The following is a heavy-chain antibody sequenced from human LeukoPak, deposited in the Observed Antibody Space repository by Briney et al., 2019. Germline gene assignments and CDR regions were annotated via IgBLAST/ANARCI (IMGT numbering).Heavy chain of an antibody. J-gene: IGHJ4*02. CDR2: IRGSSATI. V-gene: IGHV3-48*01. CDR1: GSILGDHD. Sequence: PGGSLRLSCVGSGSILGDHDMDWVRQTPGKGLEWISYIRGSSATIYYADSVKGRFTISRDNAKNSLYLQMDDLRAEDTGVYFCARDARSHCGTDACYGPYFDYWGQGSLVTVSS. D-gene: IGHD2-2*01. CDR3: ARDARSHCGTDACYGPYFDY.